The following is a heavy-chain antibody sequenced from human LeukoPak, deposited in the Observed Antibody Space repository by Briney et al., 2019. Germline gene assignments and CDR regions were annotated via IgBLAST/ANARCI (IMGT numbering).Heavy chain of an antibody. J-gene: IGHJ5*02. D-gene: IGHD4-11*01. CDR1: GYTFTSYY. CDR2: INPSGGST. CDR3: ARDATTASSSSFDP. Sequence: ASVKVSCKASGYTFTSYYMHWVRQAPGQGLEWMGIINPSGGSTSYAQKFQGRVTITADKSTSTACMELSSLRSEDTAVYYCARDATTASSSSFDPWGQGTLVTVSS. V-gene: IGHV1-46*01.